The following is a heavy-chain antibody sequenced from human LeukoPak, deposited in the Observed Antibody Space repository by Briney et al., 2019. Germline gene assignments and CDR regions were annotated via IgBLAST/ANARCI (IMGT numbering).Heavy chain of an antibody. Sequence: GGSLKISCKGSGYTFTSYWIGWVRQMPGKGLECMGTIYPGDSDTKYSPSFQGQVTISADNSISTAYLQWSSLKASDTAMYYCARLSDYHMDVWGKGTTVTVSS. J-gene: IGHJ6*03. V-gene: IGHV5-51*01. CDR2: IYPGDSDT. CDR1: GYTFTSYW. CDR3: ARLSDYHMDV.